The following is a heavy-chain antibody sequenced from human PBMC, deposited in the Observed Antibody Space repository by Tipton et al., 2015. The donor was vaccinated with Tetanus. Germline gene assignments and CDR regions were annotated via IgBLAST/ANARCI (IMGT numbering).Heavy chain of an antibody. CDR1: TFTFTNYW. Sequence: GSLRLSCEASTFTFTNYWMSWVRQAPGKGLEWVANIKQDGSEKYYVDSVKGRFTISRDNAKNSLYLQMNSLRVEDTAVYYCARDRWAYNRSSAEWYYYGMDVWGQGTTVTVSS. V-gene: IGHV3-7*01. CDR2: IKQDGSEK. CDR3: ARDRWAYNRSSAEWYYYGMDV. J-gene: IGHJ6*02. D-gene: IGHD6-6*01.